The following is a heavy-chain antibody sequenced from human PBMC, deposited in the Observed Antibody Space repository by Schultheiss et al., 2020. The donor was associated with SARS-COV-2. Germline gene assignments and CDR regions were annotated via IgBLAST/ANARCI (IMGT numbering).Heavy chain of an antibody. J-gene: IGHJ4*02. CDR3: AKESNSGGPV. Sequence: GGSLRLSCAASGFTFSSYAMHWVRQAPGKGLEWVSGISWNSGSIGYADSVKGRFTISRDNAKNSLYLQMNSLRAEDTALYYCAKESNSGGPVWGQGTLVTVSS. D-gene: IGHD1-26*01. V-gene: IGHV3-9*01. CDR1: GFTFSSYA. CDR2: ISWNSGSI.